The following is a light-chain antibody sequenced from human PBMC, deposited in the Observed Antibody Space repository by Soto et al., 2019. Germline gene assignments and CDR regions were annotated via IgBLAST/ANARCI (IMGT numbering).Light chain of an antibody. CDR2: DTS. J-gene: IGKJ1*01. Sequence: IVLTQSPGTLPLSPGARATLSCRASQSVTRNYLAWYQQKPGQAPGLLIYDTSTRAPGVPDRFSGSGSGTEFTLNISRLEPEDFAVYYCQQYGTSPQTFGQGTKVHIK. CDR3: QQYGTSPQT. V-gene: IGKV3-20*01. CDR1: QSVTRNY.